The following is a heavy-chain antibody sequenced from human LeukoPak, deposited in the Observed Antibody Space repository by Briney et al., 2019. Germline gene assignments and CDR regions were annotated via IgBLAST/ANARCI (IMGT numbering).Heavy chain of an antibody. D-gene: IGHD3-22*01. Sequence: SETLSLTCAVYGGSFSGYYWSWIRQPPGKGLEWIGEINHSGSTNYNPSLKSRVTISVDTSKNQFSLKLSSVTAADTAVYYCARPSSGHEGDLDYWGQGTLVTVSS. CDR3: ARPSSGHEGDLDY. CDR1: GGSFSGYY. J-gene: IGHJ4*02. CDR2: INHSGST. V-gene: IGHV4-34*01.